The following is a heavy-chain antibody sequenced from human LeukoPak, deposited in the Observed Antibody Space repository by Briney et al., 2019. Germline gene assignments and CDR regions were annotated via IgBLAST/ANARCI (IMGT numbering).Heavy chain of an antibody. V-gene: IGHV4-59*01. Sequence: SETLSLTCTVSGGSISSYYWSWIRQPPGKGLEWIGYIYYSGSTNYNPSLKSRVTISVDTSKNQLSLKLSSVTAADTAVYYCARGTYGDYSVYFDYWGQGTLVTVSS. CDR1: GGSISSYY. CDR2: IYYSGST. D-gene: IGHD4-17*01. CDR3: ARGTYGDYSVYFDY. J-gene: IGHJ4*02.